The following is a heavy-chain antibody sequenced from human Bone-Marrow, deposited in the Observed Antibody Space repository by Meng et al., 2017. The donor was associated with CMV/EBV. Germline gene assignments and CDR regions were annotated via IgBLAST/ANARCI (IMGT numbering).Heavy chain of an antibody. V-gene: IGHV3-53*01. J-gene: IGHJ6*02. CDR3: ARDIVVTTVDGMDV. CDR1: GFTVSSNY. Sequence: GGSLRLSCAASGFTVSSNYMSWVRQAPGKGLEWVSVIYSGGSTYYADSVKGRFTISRDNSKNTLYLQMNSLRAEDTAVYYCARDIVVTTVDGMDVWGQGTTATVSS. CDR2: IYSGGST. D-gene: IGHD3-22*01.